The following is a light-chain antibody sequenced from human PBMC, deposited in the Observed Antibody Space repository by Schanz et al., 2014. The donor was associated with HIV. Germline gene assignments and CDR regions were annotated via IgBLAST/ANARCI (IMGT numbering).Light chain of an antibody. CDR2: EIS. CDR3: AAWDEGLNGLV. Sequence: QSALTQPASVSGSPGQSITISCTGTSSDVGSYNLVSWYQQYPGKAPKLMIYEISKWPSGVSNRFSGSKSGNTASLAISGLQSEDESDYYCAAWDEGLNGLVFGTGTQLTVL. J-gene: IGLJ1*01. V-gene: IGLV2-14*02. CDR1: SSDVGSYNL.